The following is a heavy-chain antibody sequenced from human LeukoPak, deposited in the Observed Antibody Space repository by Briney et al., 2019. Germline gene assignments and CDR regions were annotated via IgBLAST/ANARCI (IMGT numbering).Heavy chain of an antibody. D-gene: IGHD3-10*01. CDR3: ARSERHYYGSGSYPKTAIDY. CDR1: GGSISSYY. V-gene: IGHV4-59*12. Sequence: SETLSLTCTVSGGSISSYYWSWIRQPPGKALEWVGYIYFSGSTNYNPSLKSRVTISVDTSKNQFSLKVTSVTAADTAVYYCARSERHYYGSGSYPKTAIDYWGQGTLVTVSS. CDR2: IYFSGST. J-gene: IGHJ4*02.